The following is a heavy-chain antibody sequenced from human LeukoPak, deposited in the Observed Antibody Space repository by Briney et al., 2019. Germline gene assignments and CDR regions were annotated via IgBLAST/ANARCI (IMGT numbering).Heavy chain of an antibody. CDR3: ARVMGNYYYYYMDV. CDR1: GFTVSSNY. D-gene: IGHD1-26*01. CDR2: IYSGGST. J-gene: IGHJ6*03. V-gene: IGHV3-53*01. Sequence: GGSLRLSCAASGFTVSSNYMSWVRQAPGNGLEWVSVIYSGGSTYYAASVKGRFTISRDNSKNTLYLQMNSLRAEDTAVYYCARVMGNYYYYYMDVWGKGTTVTISS.